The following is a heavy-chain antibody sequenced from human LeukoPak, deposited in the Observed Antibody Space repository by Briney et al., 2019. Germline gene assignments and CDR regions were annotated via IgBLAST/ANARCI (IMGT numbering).Heavy chain of an antibody. D-gene: IGHD2-2*01. V-gene: IGHV4-38-2*02. CDR3: EREGDSTSLDCMDV. CDR1: VYSFSNGYY. Sequence: SETLSLTCTISVYSFSNGYYWGWSRPPPGKGLELVGSIYHSGRTYYKPSLKSRVTISVDTSKNQFSLKLSSLTAADTAGYYCEREGDSTSLDCMDVWGKGTPVTVSS. J-gene: IGHJ6*03. CDR2: IYHSGRT.